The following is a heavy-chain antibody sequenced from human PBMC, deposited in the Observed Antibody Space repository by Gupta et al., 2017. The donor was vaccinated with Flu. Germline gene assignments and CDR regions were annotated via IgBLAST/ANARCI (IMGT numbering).Heavy chain of an antibody. Sequence: QVQLVQSGAEVRRPGASLKVSCKASGYTFTDYYIHWVRQAPGQGLEWMGWINPNGGPGATKYAQKFQGRVTMTKNTSINTAYMEVSRLRTDDTAVYYCARDCPYPGRCYLDAFDIWGPGTMGTVSS. CDR3: ARDCPYPGRCYLDAFDI. J-gene: IGHJ3*02. CDR1: GYTFTDYY. V-gene: IGHV1-2*02. CDR2: INPNGGPGAT. D-gene: IGHD3-10*01.